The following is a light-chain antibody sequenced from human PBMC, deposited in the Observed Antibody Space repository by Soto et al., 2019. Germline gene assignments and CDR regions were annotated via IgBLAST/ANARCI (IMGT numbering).Light chain of an antibody. V-gene: IGKV3-11*01. Sequence: EIVLTQSPATLSLSPGERATLSCRASQSVSSYLAWYQQKPGQAPRLLIYDASNRATDIPARFSGSGSGTDLTLTISSLEPEDFAVYYCQQRSNWPRGTFGQGTKLEI. CDR3: QQRSNWPRGT. J-gene: IGKJ2*02. CDR1: QSVSSY. CDR2: DAS.